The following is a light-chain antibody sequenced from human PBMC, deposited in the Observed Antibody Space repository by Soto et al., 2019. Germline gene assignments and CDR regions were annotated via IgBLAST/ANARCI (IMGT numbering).Light chain of an antibody. V-gene: IGKV2-24*01. CDR2: KVS. CDR1: HGLVHSRGNTY. CDR3: LQSTHFPCT. Sequence: VLTQTALSSPVTLGQSASISCRSSHGLVHSRGNTYLSWLHQRPGQPTRLLFFKVSERFAGAPDRFSASGAGTHFTLTISSVEAGDVGVYYCLQSTHFPCTFGQGTQVEV. J-gene: IGKJ1*01.